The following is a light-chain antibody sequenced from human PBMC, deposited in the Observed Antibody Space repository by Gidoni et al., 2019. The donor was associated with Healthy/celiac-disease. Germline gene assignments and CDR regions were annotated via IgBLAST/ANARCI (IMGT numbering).Light chain of an antibody. CDR1: SSHIGSNT. CDR2: SNN. CDR3: AAWDDSLNVNWV. J-gene: IGLJ3*02. Sequence: SVLTQPPSASGTPGQTVTISCSGSSSHIGSNTVNWYKQLPGTAPKLLIYSNNQRPSGVPDRFSGSKSGTSASLAISGLQSEDEADYYCAAWDDSLNVNWVFGGGTKLTVL. V-gene: IGLV1-44*01.